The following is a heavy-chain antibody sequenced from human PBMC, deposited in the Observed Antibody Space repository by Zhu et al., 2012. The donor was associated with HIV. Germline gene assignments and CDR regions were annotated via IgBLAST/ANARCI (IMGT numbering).Heavy chain of an antibody. CDR2: IYYSGST. D-gene: IGHD3-22*01. Sequence: QVQLQESGPGLVKPSETLSLTCTVSGGSISSSSYYWGWIRQPPGKGLEWIGSIYYSGSTYYNPSLKSRVTISVDTSKNQFSLKLSSVTAADTAVYYCARHGRPYDSSGLVAFDIWGQGTMVTVSS. CDR3: ARHGRPYDSSGLVAFDI. J-gene: IGHJ3*02. V-gene: IGHV4-39*01. CDR1: GGSISSSSYY.